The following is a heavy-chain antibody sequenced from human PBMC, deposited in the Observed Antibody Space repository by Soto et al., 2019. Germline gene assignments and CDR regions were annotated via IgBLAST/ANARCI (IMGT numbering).Heavy chain of an antibody. CDR1: GFSVSTNY. D-gene: IGHD3-10*02. CDR2: LYGTGST. CDR3: TREQGWSGYYSDS. J-gene: IGHJ4*02. Sequence: EVQLVESGGGLIQPGGSLRLSCEVAGFSVSTNYMTWVRQAPGKGLEWVSVLYGTGSTYYADSVKGRFTISRDNSKNTVFLQMNNLGVEDTALYYCTREQGWSGYYSDSWGQGTKVTVSS. V-gene: IGHV3-53*01.